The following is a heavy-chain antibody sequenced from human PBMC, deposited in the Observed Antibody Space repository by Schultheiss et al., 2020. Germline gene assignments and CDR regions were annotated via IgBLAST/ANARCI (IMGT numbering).Heavy chain of an antibody. J-gene: IGHJ4*02. Sequence: GGSLRLSCAASGFSFSVYSMNWVRQAPGKGLEWVAYISSSSDTIYYADSVKGRFTISRDNAKNSVYLQMSSLRDEDTAVYYCARGWGYWGQGTLVTVSS. CDR1: GFSFSVYS. V-gene: IGHV3-48*02. CDR3: ARGWGY. D-gene: IGHD3-16*01. CDR2: ISSSSDTI.